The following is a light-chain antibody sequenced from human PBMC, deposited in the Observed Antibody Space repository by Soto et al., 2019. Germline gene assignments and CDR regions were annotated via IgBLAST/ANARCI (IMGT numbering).Light chain of an antibody. CDR2: DVT. CDR1: SSDIGGYNF. V-gene: IGLV2-14*03. CDR3: SSYTTISTLV. Sequence: QSALTQPASVSGSPGQSITISCTGTSSDIGGYNFVSWYQQHPGKAHKLMIYDVTNRPPGLSDRFSGSRSGNTASLTISGLQAEDEADYYCSSYTTISTLVFGGGTKLTVL. J-gene: IGLJ3*02.